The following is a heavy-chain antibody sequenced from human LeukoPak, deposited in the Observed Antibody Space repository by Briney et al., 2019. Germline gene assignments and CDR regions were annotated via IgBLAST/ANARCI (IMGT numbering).Heavy chain of an antibody. CDR2: IRSKTYGGTT. Sequence: GGSLRLSCTTYGFTFGDYSMSWVRQAPGKGLEWVGFIRSKTYGGTTEYAASVKGRFTISRDDSKSIAYLQMNSLKTEDTALYYCTRGPTQLRLYYGMDVWGQGTTVTVSS. CDR3: TRGPTQLRLYYGMDV. J-gene: IGHJ6*02. CDR1: GFTFGDYS. V-gene: IGHV3-49*04. D-gene: IGHD5-18*01.